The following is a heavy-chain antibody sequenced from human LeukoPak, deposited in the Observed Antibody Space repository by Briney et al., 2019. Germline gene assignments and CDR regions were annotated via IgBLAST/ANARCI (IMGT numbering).Heavy chain of an antibody. Sequence: ASVKVSCEASGYTFTSYYMHWVRQAPGQGLEWMGIINPSGGSTSYAQKFQGRVTMTRDTSTSTVYMELSSLRSEDTAVYYCARDGGDYYGSGSYYNGVKFDYWGQGTLVAVSS. J-gene: IGHJ4*02. CDR2: INPSGGST. CDR3: ARDGGDYYGSGSYYNGVKFDY. CDR1: GYTFTSYY. D-gene: IGHD3-10*01. V-gene: IGHV1-46*01.